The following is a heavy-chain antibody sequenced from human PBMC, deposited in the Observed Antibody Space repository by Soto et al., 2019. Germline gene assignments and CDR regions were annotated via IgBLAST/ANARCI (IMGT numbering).Heavy chain of an antibody. CDR1: GYRFTSYW. Sequence: GDSLNISFQGSGYRFTSYWIAWVRQMPGKGLEWVGIIYPDDSDIKYSPSFQGQVTISADRSNSTAYLQWRSLRASDTAMYFCARHFDSSGYYPDYWGQGTQVTVSS. D-gene: IGHD3-22*01. V-gene: IGHV5-51*01. CDR3: ARHFDSSGYYPDY. CDR2: IYPDDSDI. J-gene: IGHJ4*02.